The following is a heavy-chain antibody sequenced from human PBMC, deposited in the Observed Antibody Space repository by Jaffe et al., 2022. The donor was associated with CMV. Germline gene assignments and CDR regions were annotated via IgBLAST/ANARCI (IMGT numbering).Heavy chain of an antibody. CDR1: GFTFSSYG. Sequence: QVQLVESGGGVVQPGRSLRLSCAASGFTFSSYGMHWVRQAPGKGLEWVAVISYDGSNKYYADSVKGRFTISRDNSKNTLYLQMNSLRAEDTAVYYCAKDWYSSSPVPEMMDVWGQGTTVTVSS. CDR2: ISYDGSNK. CDR3: AKDWYSSSPVPEMMDV. J-gene: IGHJ6*02. V-gene: IGHV3-30*18. D-gene: IGHD6-13*01.